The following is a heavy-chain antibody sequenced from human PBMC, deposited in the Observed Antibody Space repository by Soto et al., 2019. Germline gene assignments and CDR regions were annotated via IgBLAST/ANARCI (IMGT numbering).Heavy chain of an antibody. CDR2: IIPIFGTA. CDR1: GYTFTAFY. J-gene: IGHJ4*02. V-gene: IGHV1-69*13. Sequence: SVKVSCKASGYTFTAFYMHWVRQAPGQGLEWMGGIIPIFGTANYAQKFQGRVTITADESTSTAYMELSSPRSEDTAVYYCARTPLDSSGYYSFHDYWGQGALVTVSS. CDR3: ARTPLDSSGYYSFHDY. D-gene: IGHD3-22*01.